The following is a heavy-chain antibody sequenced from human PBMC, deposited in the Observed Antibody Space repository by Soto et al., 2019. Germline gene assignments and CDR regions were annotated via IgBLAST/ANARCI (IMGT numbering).Heavy chain of an antibody. V-gene: IGHV5-51*01. CDR1: GFSFSRYT. J-gene: IGHJ6*02. D-gene: IGHD4-17*01. Sequence: PGESLKISCVVSGFSFSRYTVGCVRQVPGKGLEWMGVIHPGDSDTRYSPSFQGQVTISADKSISTAYLQWSSLKASDTAMYYCTLSYGDSYYYYYGMDVWGQGTTVTVSS. CDR3: TLSYGDSYYYYYGMDV. CDR2: IHPGDSDT.